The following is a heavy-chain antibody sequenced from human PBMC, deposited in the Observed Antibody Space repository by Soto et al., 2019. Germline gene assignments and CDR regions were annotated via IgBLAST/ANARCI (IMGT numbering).Heavy chain of an antibody. CDR1: GFTFDDYA. CDR2: ISWNSGTI. Sequence: DVQLVESGGGLVQPGRSLRLSCAASGFTFDDYAMHWVRQAPGKGLEWVASISWNSGTIASADSVKGRFTISRDNAKNSLYLQMNSLRAEDMALYYCAGARYYDWSFDYWGQGTLVTVSS. V-gene: IGHV3-9*03. D-gene: IGHD3-9*01. CDR3: AGARYYDWSFDY. J-gene: IGHJ4*02.